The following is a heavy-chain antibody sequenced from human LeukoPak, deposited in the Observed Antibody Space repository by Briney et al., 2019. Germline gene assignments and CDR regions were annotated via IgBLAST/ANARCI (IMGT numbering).Heavy chain of an antibody. D-gene: IGHD3-3*01. V-gene: IGHV1-46*01. CDR3: ARGPGEGTRSSYDFWSGYSTSDY. Sequence: ASVKVSCKASGYSFTSYYMHLVRQVPGQGPEWMGIINPSSGSTNYAQKFQGRITMTSDTSTNTVYMEVSSLRSDDTAMYYCARGPGEGTRSSYDFWSGYSTSDYWGQGTLVTASS. CDR1: GYSFTSYY. CDR2: INPSSGST. J-gene: IGHJ4*02.